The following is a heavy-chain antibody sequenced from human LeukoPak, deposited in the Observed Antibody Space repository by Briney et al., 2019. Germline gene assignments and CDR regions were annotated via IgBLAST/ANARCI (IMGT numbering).Heavy chain of an antibody. CDR3: ARTYYDFWSGYPHWFDP. CDR1: GGSISSYY. Sequence: SETLSLTCTVSGGSISSYYWSWIRQPPGKGLEWIGYIYYSGSTNNNPSLKSRVTISVDTSKNQFSLKLSSVTAADTAVYYCARTYYDFWSGYPHWFDPWGQGTLITVSS. D-gene: IGHD3-3*01. CDR2: IYYSGST. V-gene: IGHV4-59*01. J-gene: IGHJ5*02.